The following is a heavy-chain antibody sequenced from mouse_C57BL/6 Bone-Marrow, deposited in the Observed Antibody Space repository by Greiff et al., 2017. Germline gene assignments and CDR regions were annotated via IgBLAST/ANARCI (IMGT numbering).Heavy chain of an antibody. D-gene: IGHD1-1*01. Sequence: DVHLVESGPVLVKPGASVKMSCKASGYTFTDYYMNWVKQSHGKSLEWIGVINPYNGGTSYNQKFKGKATLTVDKSSSTAYMELNSLTSEDSAVYYCARLGTTVFDYWGQGTTLTVSS. J-gene: IGHJ2*01. V-gene: IGHV1-19*01. CDR3: ARLGTTVFDY. CDR2: INPYNGGT. CDR1: GYTFTDYY.